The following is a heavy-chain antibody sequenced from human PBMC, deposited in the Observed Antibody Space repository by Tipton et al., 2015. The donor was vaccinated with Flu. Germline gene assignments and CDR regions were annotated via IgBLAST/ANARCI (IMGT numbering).Heavy chain of an antibody. Sequence: SLRLSCAASGFTVSSNYMSWVRQAPGKGLEWVSVIYSGGSTYYADSVKGRFTISRDNSKNTLYLQMNGLRAEDTAVYYCARAGGYSGYDLDYWGQGTLVTVSS. CDR2: IYSGGST. J-gene: IGHJ4*02. CDR1: GFTVSSNY. CDR3: ARAGGYSGYDLDY. V-gene: IGHV3-53*01. D-gene: IGHD5-12*01.